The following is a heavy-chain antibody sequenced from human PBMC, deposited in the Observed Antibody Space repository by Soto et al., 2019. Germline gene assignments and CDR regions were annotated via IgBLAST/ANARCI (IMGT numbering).Heavy chain of an antibody. Sequence: QVQLVQSGAEVKKPGASVKVSCKASGYTFTSYDINWVRQATGQGLEWMGWMNPNSGKTGYAQKFQGRATMHRNTPRTTAQVELGSVRCEDTGAYDCGRGRGRGGANYWGQGTLVPVSS. CDR2: MNPNSGKT. CDR3: GRGRGRGGANY. CDR1: GYTFTSYD. D-gene: IGHD3-16*01. J-gene: IGHJ4*02. V-gene: IGHV1-8*01.